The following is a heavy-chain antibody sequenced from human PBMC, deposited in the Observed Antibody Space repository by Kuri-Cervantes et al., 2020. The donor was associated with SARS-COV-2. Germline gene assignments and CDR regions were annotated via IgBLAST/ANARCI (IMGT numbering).Heavy chain of an antibody. Sequence: GESLKISCAASHFTSSSYAFHWVRQAPGQGLEWVAAISYDGNNKYFADSVRGRFTVSRDNSKNTLYLEMDGLRPEDTAVYYCAKEGLGHCSTTSCYPDSWGQGTLVTGSS. CDR1: HFTSSSYA. CDR3: AKEGLGHCSTTSCYPDS. D-gene: IGHD2-2*03. J-gene: IGHJ5*01. CDR2: ISYDGNNK. V-gene: IGHV3-30*04.